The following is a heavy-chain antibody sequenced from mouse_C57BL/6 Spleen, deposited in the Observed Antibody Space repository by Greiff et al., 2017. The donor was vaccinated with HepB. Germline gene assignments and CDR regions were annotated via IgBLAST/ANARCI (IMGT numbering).Heavy chain of an antibody. CDR3: ARGGGYYLYYFDY. CDR1: GYTFTDYY. J-gene: IGHJ2*01. D-gene: IGHD2-3*01. Sequence: QVQLQQSGAELVRPGASVKLSCKASGYTFTDYYINWVKQRPGQGLEWIARIYPGSGNTYYNEKFKGKATLTAEKSSSTAYMQLSSLTSEDSAVYYCARGGGYYLYYFDYWGQGTTLTVSS. CDR2: IYPGSGNT. V-gene: IGHV1-76*01.